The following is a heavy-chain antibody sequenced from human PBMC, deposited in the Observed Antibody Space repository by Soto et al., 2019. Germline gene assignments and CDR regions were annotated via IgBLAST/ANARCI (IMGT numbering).Heavy chain of an antibody. V-gene: IGHV1-18*01. J-gene: IGHJ4*02. CDR1: GYTFTSYG. CDR3: AREGCSSTSFLPDDDHRHYSTDD. Sequence: ASVKVSCKASGYTFTSYGISRVRPAPGQGLEWMGWISAYNGNTNYAQKLQGRVTMTTDTSTSTAYMELRSLRSDDTAVYYCAREGCSSTSFLPDDDHRHYSTDDRCPGTLVTV. CDR2: ISAYNGNT. D-gene: IGHD2-2*01.